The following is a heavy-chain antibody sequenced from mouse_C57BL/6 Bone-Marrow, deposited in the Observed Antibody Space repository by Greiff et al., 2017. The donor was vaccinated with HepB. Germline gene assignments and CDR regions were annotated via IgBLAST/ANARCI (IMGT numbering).Heavy chain of an antibody. D-gene: IGHD3-2*02. Sequence: QVQLQQPGAELVKPGASVKLSCKASGYTFTSYWMHWVKQRPGQGLEWIGMIHPNSGSTNYNEKFKSKATLTVDKSSSTAYMQLSSLTSEDSAVYYCARKGQLRLQNWFAYWGQGTLVTVSA. CDR3: ARKGQLRLQNWFAY. CDR1: GYTFTSYW. CDR2: IHPNSGST. J-gene: IGHJ3*01. V-gene: IGHV1-64*01.